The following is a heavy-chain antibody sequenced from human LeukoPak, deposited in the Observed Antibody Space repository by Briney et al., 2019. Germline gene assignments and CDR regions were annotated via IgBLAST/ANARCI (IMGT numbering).Heavy chain of an antibody. Sequence: GGSLRLSCAASGFTFSNSAMSWVGQAPGKGLEWVSTIGVGGSSTYYADSVKGRFTISRDNSKNTLYLQMNSLRAEDTAVYYCAKDGGGYYDSRGYPLWGQGTLVTISS. CDR2: IGVGGSST. D-gene: IGHD3-22*01. CDR1: GFTFSNSA. J-gene: IGHJ1*01. CDR3: AKDGGGYYDSRGYPL. V-gene: IGHV3-23*01.